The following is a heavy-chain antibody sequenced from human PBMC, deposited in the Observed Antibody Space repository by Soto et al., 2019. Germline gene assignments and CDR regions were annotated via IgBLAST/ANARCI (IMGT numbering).Heavy chain of an antibody. CDR3: AKDRGDGSGYPIFDY. V-gene: IGHV3-23*01. CDR2: IRDNSGGT. Sequence: EVQLLESGGGLAQPGGSLRLSCAASGLTISSNAMSWVRQAPGKGLEWVSMIRDNSGGTYYADSVKGRFTISRDNSRNTLYLPINSLRAEDTAVYYCAKDRGDGSGYPIFDYWGQGTLVTVSS. J-gene: IGHJ4*02. D-gene: IGHD3-22*01. CDR1: GLTISSNA.